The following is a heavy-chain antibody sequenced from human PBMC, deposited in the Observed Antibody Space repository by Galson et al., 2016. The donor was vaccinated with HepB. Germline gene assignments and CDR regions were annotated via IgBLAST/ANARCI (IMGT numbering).Heavy chain of an antibody. CDR3: ARGRDYYGSGSYRRYGMDV. J-gene: IGHJ6*02. CDR2: IYHSGTT. Sequence: ETLSLTCSVSGYSISSGYYWVWIRQSPRKGLEWIGSIYHSGTTYYNPSLKSRITISIDTSKNQFPLRLRSVTAADTAVYYCARGRDYYGSGSYRRYGMDVWGQGTTVIVSS. D-gene: IGHD3-10*01. V-gene: IGHV4-38-2*02. CDR1: GYSISSGYY.